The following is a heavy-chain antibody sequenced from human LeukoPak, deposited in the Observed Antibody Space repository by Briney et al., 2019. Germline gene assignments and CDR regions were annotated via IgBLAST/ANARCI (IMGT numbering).Heavy chain of an antibody. CDR2: IFPIFGTA. J-gene: IGHJ4*02. Sequence: SVKVSCKASGGTFSSYAISWVRQAPGQGLEWMGGIFPIFGTANYAQKFQGRVTITADESTSTAYMELSSLRSDDTAVYYCVRDRGELPHSHFDYWGQGSLVTVSS. D-gene: IGHD1-26*01. CDR3: VRDRGELPHSHFDY. CDR1: GGTFSSYA. V-gene: IGHV1-69*13.